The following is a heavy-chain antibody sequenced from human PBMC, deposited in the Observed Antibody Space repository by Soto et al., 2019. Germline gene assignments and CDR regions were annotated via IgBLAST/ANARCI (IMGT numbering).Heavy chain of an antibody. Sequence: SETLSLTCTVSGGSISTYYWIWIRQPPGKGLEWIGYIYYSGSTNYNPSLKSRVTISVDTSKNQFSLKLSSVTAADTAVYYCASVGAENYYYYGMDVWGQGTTVT. CDR3: ASVGAENYYYYGMDV. CDR1: GGSISTYY. D-gene: IGHD1-26*01. CDR2: IYYSGST. J-gene: IGHJ6*02. V-gene: IGHV4-59*08.